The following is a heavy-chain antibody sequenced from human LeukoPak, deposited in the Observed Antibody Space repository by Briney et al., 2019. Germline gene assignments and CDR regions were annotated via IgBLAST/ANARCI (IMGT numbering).Heavy chain of an antibody. V-gene: IGHV1-46*01. Sequence: ASVKVSCKASGYTFTSYYMHWVRQAPGQGLEWMGIINPSGGSTSYAQKFQGRVTMTRDTSTSTVYMELSSLRSEDTAVYYCARDKSGHYYDSSGQLDYWGQGTLVTVPS. CDR3: ARDKSGHYYDSSGQLDY. CDR2: INPSGGST. CDR1: GYTFTSYY. D-gene: IGHD3-22*01. J-gene: IGHJ4*02.